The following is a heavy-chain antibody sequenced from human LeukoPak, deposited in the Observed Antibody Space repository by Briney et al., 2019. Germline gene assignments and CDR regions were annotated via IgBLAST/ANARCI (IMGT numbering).Heavy chain of an antibody. CDR1: VFTFSIYA. D-gene: IGHD6-13*01. CDR2: ISYDGSNK. Sequence: GMSLRLSCAPSVFTFSIYAMHCVRHSPDKGLEWVAFISYDGSNKYYAHSVKGRFTIHRHNSKNTLYLQMNSLRAEDTAVYYCARDQGSSWYYFDYWGQGTLVTVSS. V-gene: IGHV3-30-3*01. CDR3: ARDQGSSWYYFDY. J-gene: IGHJ4*02.